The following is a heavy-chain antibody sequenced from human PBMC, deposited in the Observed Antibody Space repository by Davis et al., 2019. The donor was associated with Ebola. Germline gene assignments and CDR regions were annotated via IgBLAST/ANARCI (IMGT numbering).Heavy chain of an antibody. D-gene: IGHD3-22*01. CDR1: GGSISSYY. CDR2: IYYSGST. V-gene: IGHV4-59*04. CDR3: ARQWGYYDSSGYYSSAIDY. J-gene: IGHJ4*02. Sequence: GSLRLSCTVSGGSISSYYWSWIRQPPGKGLEWIGYIYYSGSTYYNPSLKSRVTISVDTSKNQFSLKLSSVTAADTAVYYCARQWGYYDSSGYYSSAIDYWGQGTLVTVSS.